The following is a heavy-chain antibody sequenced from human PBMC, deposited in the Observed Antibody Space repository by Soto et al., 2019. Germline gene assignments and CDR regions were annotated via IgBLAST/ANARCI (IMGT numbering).Heavy chain of an antibody. CDR1: GFTFTNYA. J-gene: IGHJ4*02. CDR3: AKDRDDYRNYVFDY. D-gene: IGHD4-4*01. V-gene: IGHV3-23*01. CDR2: SSGSGSGGST. Sequence: LRLSCAASGFTFTNYAMTWVRQAPGKGLEWVSISSGSGSGGSTNYADSVKGRFTISRDNSKNTLYLQMNSLRVEDTAVYYCAKDRDDYRNYVFDYWGQGTLVTVSS.